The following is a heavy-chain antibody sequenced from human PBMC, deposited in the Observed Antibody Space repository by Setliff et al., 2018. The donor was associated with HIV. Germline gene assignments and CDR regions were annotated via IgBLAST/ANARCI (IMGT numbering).Heavy chain of an antibody. CDR1: GDSISSGGFY. CDR3: ARDRSSGRGYYYYYYMDV. V-gene: IGHV4-31*02. Sequence: SETLSLTCTVSGDSISSGGFYCNWFRQYPEKGLEWIGWLHYSGRTNFNPSLRSRATISFDTSKNQFSLNLTSVTAADTAVYYCARDRSSGRGYYYYYYMDVWGKGTTVTVSS. CDR2: LHYSGRT. D-gene: IGHD6-19*01. J-gene: IGHJ6*03.